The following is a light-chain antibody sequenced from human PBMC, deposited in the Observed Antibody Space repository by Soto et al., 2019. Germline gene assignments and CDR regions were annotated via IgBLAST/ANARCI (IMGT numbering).Light chain of an antibody. V-gene: IGLV2-11*01. J-gene: IGLJ1*01. CDR3: CSYAGSYTLV. Sequence: QSVLTQPRSVSGSPVQSVTISCTGTSSDVGGYNYVSWYQQHPGKAPELMIYDVSKRPSGVPDRFSGSKSGNTASLTISGLQAEDEADYYCCSYAGSYTLVFGTGTKVTVL. CDR1: SSDVGGYNY. CDR2: DVS.